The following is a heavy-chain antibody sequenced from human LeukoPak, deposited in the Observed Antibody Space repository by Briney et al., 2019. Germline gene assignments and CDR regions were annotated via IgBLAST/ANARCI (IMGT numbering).Heavy chain of an antibody. CDR1: GYTFTAYY. CDR2: INPNSGGT. J-gene: IGHJ3*02. Sequence: ASVKVSCKASGYTFTAYYIHWVRQAPGQGLEWMGWINPNSGGTNYARKFQGRVTMTRDTSISTVYMELSRLRSDDTAVYYCARTGYSSSFHIWGQGTMVTVSS. V-gene: IGHV1-2*02. D-gene: IGHD6-13*01. CDR3: ARTGYSSSFHI.